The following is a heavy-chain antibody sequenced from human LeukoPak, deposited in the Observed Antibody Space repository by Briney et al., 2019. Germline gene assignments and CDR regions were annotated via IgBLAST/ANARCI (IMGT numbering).Heavy chain of an antibody. D-gene: IGHD6-19*01. J-gene: IGHJ4*02. CDR3: AREDPMAGYFDY. CDR1: GGSISSSSYY. V-gene: IGHV4-39*07. Sequence: SQTLSLTCTVSGGSISSSSYYWGWIRQPPGKGLEWIGSIYYSGSTYYNPSLKSRVTISVDTSKNQFSLKLSSVTAADTAVYYCAREDPMAGYFDYWGQGTLVTVSS. CDR2: IYYSGST.